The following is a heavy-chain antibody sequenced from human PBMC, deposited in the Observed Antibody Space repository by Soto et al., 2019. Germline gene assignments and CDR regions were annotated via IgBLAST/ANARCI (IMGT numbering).Heavy chain of an antibody. J-gene: IGHJ5*02. CDR3: ARHYSSGWYEPFDP. Sequence: QLQLQESGPGLVKPSETLSLTCTVSGGSISSSSYYWGWIRQPPGKGLEWIGSIYYSGSTYYNPSLTSRVTISVDTSKNQFSLKLSSVTAADTAVYYCARHYSSGWYEPFDPWGQGTLVTVSS. D-gene: IGHD6-19*01. CDR1: GGSISSSSYY. V-gene: IGHV4-39*01. CDR2: IYYSGST.